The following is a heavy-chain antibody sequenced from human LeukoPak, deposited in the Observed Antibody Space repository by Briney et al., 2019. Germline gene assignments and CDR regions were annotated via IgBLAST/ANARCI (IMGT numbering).Heavy chain of an antibody. CDR2: IIPIFGTA. V-gene: IGHV1-69*13. J-gene: IGHJ6*02. Sequence: ASVKVSCKASGGTFSSYAISWVRQAPGQGLEWMGGIIPIFGTANYAQKFQGRVTITADESTSTAYMELSSLRSEDTAVYYCARADVVVPPDYGMDVWGQGTTVTVSS. CDR3: ARADVVVPPDYGMDV. CDR1: GGTFSSYA. D-gene: IGHD2-2*01.